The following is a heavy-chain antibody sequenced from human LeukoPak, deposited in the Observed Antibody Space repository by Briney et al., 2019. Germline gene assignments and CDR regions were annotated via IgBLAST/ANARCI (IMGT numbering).Heavy chain of an antibody. CDR3: ARGRWEGIAVADYFDY. D-gene: IGHD6-19*01. CDR1: GGSISSSSYY. J-gene: IGHJ4*02. Sequence: SETLSLTCTVSGGSISSSSYYWGWIRQPPGKGLEWIGSIYYSGSTYYNPSLKSRVTISVDTSKNQFSLKLSSVTAADTAVYYCARGRWEGIAVADYFDYWGQGTLVTVSS. V-gene: IGHV4-39*01. CDR2: IYYSGST.